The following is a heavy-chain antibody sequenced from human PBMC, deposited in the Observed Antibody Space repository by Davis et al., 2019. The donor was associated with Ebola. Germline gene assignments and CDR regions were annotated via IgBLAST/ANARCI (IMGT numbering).Heavy chain of an antibody. CDR2: IDDSSTYI. J-gene: IGHJ4*02. CDR1: GFIFSTYS. V-gene: IGHV3-21*01. CDR3: ARGGASGWYPY. D-gene: IGHD6-19*01. Sequence: GSLRLSCAASGFIFSTYSMNWVRQAPGKGLEWVSSIDDSSTYIYYADSVKGRFTISRDNAKSSLYLRLNSLRAEDTGIYFCARGGASGWYPYWGQGALVTVSS.